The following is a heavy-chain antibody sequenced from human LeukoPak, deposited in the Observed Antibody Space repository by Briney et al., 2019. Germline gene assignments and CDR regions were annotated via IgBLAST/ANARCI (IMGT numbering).Heavy chain of an antibody. D-gene: IGHD3-3*01. Sequence: SETLSLTCTVSGGSISSGGYYWSWIRQPPGKGLEWIGYIYHSGSTYYNPSLKSRVTISVDRSKNQFSLKLSSVTAADTAVYYCARVRLRFLSYGAFDIWGQGTMVTVSS. CDR3: ARVRLRFLSYGAFDI. CDR2: IYHSGST. J-gene: IGHJ3*02. V-gene: IGHV4-30-2*01. CDR1: GGSISSGGYY.